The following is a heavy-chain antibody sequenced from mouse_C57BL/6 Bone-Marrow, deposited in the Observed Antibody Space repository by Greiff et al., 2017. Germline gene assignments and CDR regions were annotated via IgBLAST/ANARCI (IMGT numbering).Heavy chain of an antibody. Sequence: EVQLQESGGGLVKPGGSLKLSCAASGFTFSSYAMSWVRQTPEKRLEWVATISDGGSYTYYPDNVKGRFTISRDNAKNNLYLQMSHLKSEDTAMYYCARDFYGNGWFAYWGQGTLVTVSA. D-gene: IGHD2-1*01. CDR1: GFTFSSYA. J-gene: IGHJ3*01. CDR3: ARDFYGNGWFAY. V-gene: IGHV5-4*01. CDR2: ISDGGSYT.